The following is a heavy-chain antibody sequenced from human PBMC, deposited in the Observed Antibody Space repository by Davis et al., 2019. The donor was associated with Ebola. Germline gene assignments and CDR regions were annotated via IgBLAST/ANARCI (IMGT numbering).Heavy chain of an antibody. V-gene: IGHV3-48*03. CDR3: ADGGNSFPFDY. J-gene: IGHJ4*02. CDR1: GFTLRSYV. Sequence: GESLKISCAVSGFTLRSYVVSWVRQAPGAGLELVSSMSTSGSKTDYGDSVKGRFTISRDNAKNSLYLQMNSLRAEDTAVYYCADGGNSFPFDYWGQGTLVTVSS. CDR2: MSTSGSKT. D-gene: IGHD4-23*01.